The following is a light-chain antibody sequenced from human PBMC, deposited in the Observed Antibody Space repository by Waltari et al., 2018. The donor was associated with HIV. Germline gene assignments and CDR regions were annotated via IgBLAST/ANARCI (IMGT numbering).Light chain of an antibody. CDR3: YQYNDWPLFT. V-gene: IGKV3-15*01. J-gene: IGKJ4*01. CDR1: QSVSLN. Sequence: EIVMTQSPATLSVSPGERVTLSCRASQSVSLNLVWYQQKRGQPPRLLIYGASTRVTGIPVRFRSSGSGTEFTLTISRLESEESAVYYCYQYNDWPLFTFGGGTKVEI. CDR2: GAS.